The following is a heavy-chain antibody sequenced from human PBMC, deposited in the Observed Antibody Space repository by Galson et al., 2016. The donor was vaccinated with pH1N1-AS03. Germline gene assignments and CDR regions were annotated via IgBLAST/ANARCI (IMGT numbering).Heavy chain of an antibody. Sequence: SETLSLTCTVSGVSTRSHYWSWIRQPPGKGLEWIGYIYYSGSTNYNPSLKSRVTISVDTSKNQLSLKLSSVTAADTALYFCARDGGKSTLGGFYAFDLWGQGTMVAVSS. V-gene: IGHV4-59*11. J-gene: IGHJ3*01. D-gene: IGHD3-16*01. CDR2: IYYSGST. CDR1: GVSTRSHY. CDR3: ARDGGKSTLGGFYAFDL.